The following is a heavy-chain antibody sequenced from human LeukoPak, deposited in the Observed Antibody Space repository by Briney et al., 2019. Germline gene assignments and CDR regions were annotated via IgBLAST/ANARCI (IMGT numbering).Heavy chain of an antibody. J-gene: IGHJ4*02. CDR1: GHTLKDLS. Sequence: ASVKVSCKAFGHTLKDLSIHWVRQAPGKGLEWLGGFDPEDDERMYAPKFQGRVTVTEDNSIDTAYMELTGLSSDDTGVYYCSTETAGNYWGQGTLVTVSS. V-gene: IGHV1-24*01. CDR3: STETAGNY. CDR2: FDPEDDER.